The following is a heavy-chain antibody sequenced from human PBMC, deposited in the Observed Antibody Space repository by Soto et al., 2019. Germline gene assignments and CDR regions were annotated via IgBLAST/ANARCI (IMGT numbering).Heavy chain of an antibody. CDR1: GFTFSSYA. Sequence: GGSLRLSCAASGFTFSSYAMSWVRQAPGKGLEWVSAISGSGGSTYYADSVKGRFTISRDNAKNSLYLQMNSLRDEDTAVYYCARENYGDYLNWFDPWGQGTLVTVS. J-gene: IGHJ5*02. V-gene: IGHV3-23*01. CDR3: ARENYGDYLNWFDP. D-gene: IGHD4-17*01. CDR2: ISGSGGST.